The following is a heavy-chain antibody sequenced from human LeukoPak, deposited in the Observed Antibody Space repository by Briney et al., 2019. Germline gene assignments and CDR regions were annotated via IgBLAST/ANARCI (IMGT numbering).Heavy chain of an antibody. V-gene: IGHV3-7*01. CDR3: ARDQVDFWSGYYIFPHGMDV. Sequence: GWALRLSGACSGFTFSTYWMTSVRQGPGNGVEWVANIKQDGSQKYYVDSVKARFTISRDKAKNSLYLQMHSLRAEDTAVYYCARDQVDFWSGYYIFPHGMDVWGQGTTVTVSS. CDR1: GFTFSTYW. D-gene: IGHD3-3*01. J-gene: IGHJ6*02. CDR2: IKQDGSQK.